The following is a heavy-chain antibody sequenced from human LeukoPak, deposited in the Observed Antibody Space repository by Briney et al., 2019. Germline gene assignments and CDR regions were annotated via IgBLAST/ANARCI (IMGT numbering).Heavy chain of an antibody. J-gene: IGHJ4*02. CDR1: GGSISSGGYY. Sequence: PSQTLSLTCTVSGGSISSGGYYWSWIRQPPGKGLEWIGYIYHSGSTYYNPSLKSRVTISVDRSKNQFSLKLSSVTAADTAVYYCARDDNSGYSSSWYFDYWGQGTLVTVSS. V-gene: IGHV4-30-2*01. CDR3: ARDDNSGYSSSWYFDY. CDR2: IYHSGST. D-gene: IGHD6-13*01.